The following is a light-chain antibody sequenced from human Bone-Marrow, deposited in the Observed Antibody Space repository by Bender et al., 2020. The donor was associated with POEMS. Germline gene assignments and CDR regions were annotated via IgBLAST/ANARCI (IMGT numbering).Light chain of an antibody. Sequence: QSVLTQPPSVSGAPGQRVTISCSGSSSNIGRHYVYWYQHLPGTAPTLLIYKNDQRPSGIPERFSGSNSGNTATLTISGTQAMDEADYYCQAWDISTMVFGGGTKLTVL. CDR2: KND. V-gene: IGLV1-47*01. J-gene: IGLJ2*01. CDR3: QAWDISTMV. CDR1: SSNIGRHY.